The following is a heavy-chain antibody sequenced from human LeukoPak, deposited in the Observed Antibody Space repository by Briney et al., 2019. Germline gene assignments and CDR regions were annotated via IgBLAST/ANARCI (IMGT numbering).Heavy chain of an antibody. CDR1: GFTFSSYG. J-gene: IGHJ3*02. CDR3: ARDQDTAMVPGDDAFDI. CDR2: IRYDGSNK. V-gene: IGHV3-30*02. Sequence: PGGSLRHSCAASGFTFSSYGMHWVRQAPGKGLEWVAFIRYDGSNKYYADSVKGRFTISRNNAKNSLYLQMNSLRAEDTAVYYCARDQDTAMVPGDDAFDIWGQGTMVTVSS. D-gene: IGHD5-18*01.